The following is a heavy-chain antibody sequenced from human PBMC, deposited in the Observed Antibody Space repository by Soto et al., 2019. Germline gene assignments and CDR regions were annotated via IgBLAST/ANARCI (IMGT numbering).Heavy chain of an antibody. Sequence: SVKVSCKASGGTFSSYAISWVRQAPGQGLEWMGGIIPTFGTANYAQKFQGRVTITADESTSTAYMELSSLRSEDTAVYYCARVFGSGSRRYYFDYWGQGTLVTVSS. V-gene: IGHV1-69*13. CDR3: ARVFGSGSRRYYFDY. D-gene: IGHD3-10*01. J-gene: IGHJ4*02. CDR2: IIPTFGTA. CDR1: GGTFSSYA.